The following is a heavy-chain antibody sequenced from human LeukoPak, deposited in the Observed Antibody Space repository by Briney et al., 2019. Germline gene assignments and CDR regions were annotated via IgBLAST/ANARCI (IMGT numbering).Heavy chain of an antibody. Sequence: SVKVSCKASGYTFTSYGISWVRQAPGQGLEWMGGIIPIFGTANYAQKFQGRVTITADESTSTAYMELSSLRSEDTAVYYCTGSMTTVTTRQYYFDYWGQGTLVTVSS. CDR3: TGSMTTVTTRQYYFDY. V-gene: IGHV1-69*13. CDR1: GYTFTSYG. J-gene: IGHJ4*02. CDR2: IIPIFGTA. D-gene: IGHD4-17*01.